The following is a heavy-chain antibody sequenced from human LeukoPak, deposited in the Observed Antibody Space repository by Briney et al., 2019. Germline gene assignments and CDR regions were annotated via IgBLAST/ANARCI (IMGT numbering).Heavy chain of an antibody. V-gene: IGHV3-21*01. J-gene: IGHJ4*02. CDR2: ISSSSSYI. Sequence: GGSLRLSCAASGFTFSSYSMNWVRQAPGKGLEWVSSISSSSSYIYYADSVKGRFTISRDNAKNSLYLQMNSLRDEDTAVYYCARDPGYSYGYVLDYWGQGTLVTVSS. D-gene: IGHD5-18*01. CDR3: ARDPGYSYGYVLDY. CDR1: GFTFSSYS.